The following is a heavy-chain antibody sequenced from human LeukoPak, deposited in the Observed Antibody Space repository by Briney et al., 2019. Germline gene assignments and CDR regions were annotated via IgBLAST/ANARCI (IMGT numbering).Heavy chain of an antibody. CDR3: AKDRRLASFDY. Sequence: PGGTLRLSCAASGFTFSAYGMTWVRQAPGKGLEWVSHISDRGDNTYYADSVKGRFTISRDNSKNTLYLQMNSLRAGDTAIYYCAKDRRLASFDYGGQGTLVTVSS. CDR2: ISDRGDNT. D-gene: IGHD6-25*01. CDR1: GFTFSAYG. J-gene: IGHJ4*02. V-gene: IGHV3-23*01.